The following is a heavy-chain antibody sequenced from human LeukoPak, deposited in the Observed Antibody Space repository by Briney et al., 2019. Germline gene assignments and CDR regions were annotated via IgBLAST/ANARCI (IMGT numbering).Heavy chain of an antibody. V-gene: IGHV1-2*02. D-gene: IGHD2-2*01. Sequence: GASVKVSCKASGSTXTGYYMHGVRQAPGQGLEWMAWINPNSGGTDYAQKFQGRVTMTRDTSLSTAYMELSRLRSDDTAVYYCTRATSVVVPAADHYYYGMDVWGQGTTVTVSS. J-gene: IGHJ6*02. CDR1: GSTXTGYY. CDR3: TRATSVVVPAADHYYYGMDV. CDR2: INPNSGGT.